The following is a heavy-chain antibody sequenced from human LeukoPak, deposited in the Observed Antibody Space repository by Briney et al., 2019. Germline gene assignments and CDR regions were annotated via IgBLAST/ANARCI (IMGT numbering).Heavy chain of an antibody. CDR3: ARDIDWTFEY. CDR1: GFTLTGSA. D-gene: IGHD1-1*01. CDR2: ISANSGNT. Sequence: ASVKVSCKASGFTLTGSAVQWVRQARGQRLEWIGWISANSGNTNYAKNLQGRVTMTTDTSTSTAYMELRSLTSDDTALYYCARDIDWTFEYWGQGTLVTVSS. J-gene: IGHJ4*02. V-gene: IGHV1-18*01.